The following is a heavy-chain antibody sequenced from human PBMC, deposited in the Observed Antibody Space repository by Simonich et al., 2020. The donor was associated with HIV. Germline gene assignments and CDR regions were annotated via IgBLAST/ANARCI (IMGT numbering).Heavy chain of an antibody. CDR2: IYYSGST. J-gene: IGHJ2*01. CDR1: GGSISTYY. V-gene: IGHV4-59*12. D-gene: IGHD3-22*01. Sequence: QVQLQESGPGLVKPSETLSLTCTVSGGSISTYYWSWIRQPPGKGLEWIGYIYYSGSTNYNPSLKSRVTISVDTSKNQFSLKLSCVTAADTAVYYCARRGHYYDSFDLWGRGTLVTVSS. CDR3: ARRGHYYDSFDL.